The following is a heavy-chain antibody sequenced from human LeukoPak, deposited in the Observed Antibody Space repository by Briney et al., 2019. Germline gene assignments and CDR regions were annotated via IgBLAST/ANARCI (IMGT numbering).Heavy chain of an antibody. D-gene: IGHD7-27*01. CDR1: GYTFTSYG. CDR2: SSPYNGNT. CDR3: ARGFAGDRTMAGYFDL. J-gene: IGHJ2*01. Sequence: ASVKVSCKASGYTFTSYGIGWVRQAPGQGLECMGWSSPYNGNTNYAQKLQGRVTMTTDTSTSTAYMDLRSLRSDDTAVYYYARGFAGDRTMAGYFDLWGRGTLVTVSS. V-gene: IGHV1-18*01.